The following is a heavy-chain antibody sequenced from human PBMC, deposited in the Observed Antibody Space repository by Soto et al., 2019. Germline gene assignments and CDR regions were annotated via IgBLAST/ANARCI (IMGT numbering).Heavy chain of an antibody. CDR1: GGSFSGYY. CDR3: ARRLILTGYYKKDVGYYFDY. V-gene: IGHV4-34*01. CDR2: INHSGST. D-gene: IGHD3-9*01. Sequence: PSETLSLTCAVYGGSFSGYYWSWIRQPPGKGPEWIGEINHSGSTNYNPSLKSRVTISVDTSKNQFSLKLSSVTAADTAVYYCARRLILTGYYKKDVGYYFDYWGQGALVTVSS. J-gene: IGHJ4*02.